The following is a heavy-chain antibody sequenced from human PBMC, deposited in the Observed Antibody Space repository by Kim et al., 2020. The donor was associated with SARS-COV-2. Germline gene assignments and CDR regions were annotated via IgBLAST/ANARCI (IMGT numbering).Heavy chain of an antibody. CDR2: IYPGDSDT. J-gene: IGHJ4*02. V-gene: IGHV5-51*01. CDR3: ARRMTTVTDGYLFDY. CDR1: GYSFTNYW. D-gene: IGHD4-17*01. Sequence: GESLKISCKGSGYSFTNYWIGWVRQMPGKGLEWMGIIYPGDSDTRYNPSFQGQVTISADKSISTAYLQWSSLKASDTAIYYCARRMTTVTDGYLFDYWGQGTLVTVSS.